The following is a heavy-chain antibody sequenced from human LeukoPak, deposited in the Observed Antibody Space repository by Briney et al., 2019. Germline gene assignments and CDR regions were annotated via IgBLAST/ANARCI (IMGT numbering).Heavy chain of an antibody. CDR3: AKGIVGVIATNYFDY. CDR1: EFTFNSHW. CDR2: IKQDGSEK. Sequence: GGSLRLSCAASEFTFNSHWMNWVRQAPGKGLEWVANIKQDGSEKNYVDSVKGRFTISRDNAKNSLYLQMNSLRAEDTAAYFCAKGIVGVIATNYFDYWGQGTLVTVSS. D-gene: IGHD3-22*01. V-gene: IGHV3-7*03. J-gene: IGHJ4*02.